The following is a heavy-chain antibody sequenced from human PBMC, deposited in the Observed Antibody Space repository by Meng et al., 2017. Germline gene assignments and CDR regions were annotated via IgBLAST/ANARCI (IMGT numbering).Heavy chain of an antibody. J-gene: IGHJ5*02. Sequence: LAQSVVEHTNPGATVRTSVRCHSYSFNDHYRHWGQPAAAKRIYCVGIFDPDHDQTIYAVKFQVRLTIHADTSTDTVSMEHSSLRSEDTAVYYCATYLDRDWFDPWGQGTLVTVSS. D-gene: IGHD2-2*03. CDR1: SYSFNDHY. CDR2: FDPDHDQT. CDR3: ATYLDRDWFDP. V-gene: IGHV1-69-2*01.